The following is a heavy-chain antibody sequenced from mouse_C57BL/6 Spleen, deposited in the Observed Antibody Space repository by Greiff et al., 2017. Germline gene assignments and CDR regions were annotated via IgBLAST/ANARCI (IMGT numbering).Heavy chain of an antibody. J-gene: IGHJ1*03. CDR3: ARRKASSLWYFDV. D-gene: IGHD6-1*01. CDR2: IYPGGGYT. Sequence: VQLQQSGAELVRPGTSVKMSCKATGYTFTNYWIGWAKQRPGHGLEWIGAIYPGGGYTNYPAKFKGTDTLTTDKSSSTAYMQFSSLTSEDSAIYYCARRKASSLWYFDVWGTGTTVTVSS. CDR1: GYTFTNYW. V-gene: IGHV1-63*01.